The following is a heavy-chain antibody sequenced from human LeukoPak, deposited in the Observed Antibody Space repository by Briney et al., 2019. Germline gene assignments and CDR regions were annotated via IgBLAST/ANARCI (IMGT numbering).Heavy chain of an antibody. J-gene: IGHJ4*02. CDR3: ARAPIAAAGTVGWFDY. CDR1: GYSFTSYW. Sequence: GESLKISCKGSGYSFTSYWIGWVRQMPGKGLEWMGIIYPGDSDTRYSPSFQGQVTISADKSISTAYLQWSSLKASDTAMYYCARAPIAAAGTVGWFDYWGQRTLVTVSS. CDR2: IYPGDSDT. V-gene: IGHV5-51*01. D-gene: IGHD6-13*01.